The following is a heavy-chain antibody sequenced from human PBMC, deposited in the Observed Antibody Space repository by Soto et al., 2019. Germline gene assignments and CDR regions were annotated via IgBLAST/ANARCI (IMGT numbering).Heavy chain of an antibody. CDR2: IWYDGSDK. V-gene: IGHV3-33*01. CDR3: ARGAPYSSGFNWFDP. D-gene: IGHD6-19*01. Sequence: QVQLVESGGGVVQPGRSLRLSCAASGFTFSTYGMHWVRQAPGKGLEWVAVIWYDGSDKYYADSVKGRFTISRDNSKNTLYLQMNSLRVEYTAVYYCARGAPYSSGFNWFDPWGQGTLVTVSS. CDR1: GFTFSTYG. J-gene: IGHJ5*02.